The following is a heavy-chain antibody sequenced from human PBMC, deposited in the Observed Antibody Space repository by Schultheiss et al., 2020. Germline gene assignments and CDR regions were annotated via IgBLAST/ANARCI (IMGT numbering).Heavy chain of an antibody. V-gene: IGHV1-18*01. Sequence: ASVKVSCKASGYTFTSYGISWVRQAPGQGLEWMGWISAYNGNTNYAQKLQGRVTMTTDTSTSTAYMELRSLRSDDTAVYYCARRGYSYGIQGDWFDPWGQGTQVTVSS. CDR1: GYTFTSYG. CDR2: ISAYNGNT. D-gene: IGHD5-18*01. CDR3: ARRGYSYGIQGDWFDP. J-gene: IGHJ5*02.